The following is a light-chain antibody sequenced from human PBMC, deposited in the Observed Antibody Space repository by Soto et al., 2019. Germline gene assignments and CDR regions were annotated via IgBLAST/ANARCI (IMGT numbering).Light chain of an antibody. V-gene: IGKV1-12*01. CDR1: QAISSW. CDR3: QQASSFPFT. J-gene: IGKJ4*01. Sequence: DIQMTQSPSSVSASVGDRVTITCRASQAISSWLVWYQQKPGKAPKLLIYKASTLQSGVPSRFSGSASGTDFTLTISVLQPEDFATSYCQQASSFPFTFGGGTEVEIK. CDR2: KAS.